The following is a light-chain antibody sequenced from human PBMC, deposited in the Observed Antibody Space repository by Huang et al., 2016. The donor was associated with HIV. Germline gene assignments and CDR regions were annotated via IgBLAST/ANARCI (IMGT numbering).Light chain of an antibody. J-gene: IGKJ2*01. Sequence: VMMSQSPATLAASPGERVTLSCGASQSVNTNLAWYQQKPGQPPRLLIYAASTGATGGPARFAGSGSGTEFTLTIDSLQSDDFAVYYCQQYNKWPPEYTFGQGTRLEIK. CDR1: QSVNTN. V-gene: IGKV3-15*01. CDR2: AAS. CDR3: QQYNKWPPEYT.